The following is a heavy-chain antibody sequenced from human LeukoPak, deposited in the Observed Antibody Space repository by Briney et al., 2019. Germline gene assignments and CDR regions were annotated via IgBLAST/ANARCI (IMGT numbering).Heavy chain of an antibody. CDR3: ARRAPTALYFQH. CDR2: ISYDGKNI. D-gene: IGHD5-24*01. Sequence: GGSLRLSCAASGFTFSDYALHWVRQAPGKGLEWVALISYDGKNIYYADSVKGRFTISRDNSKNTLYLQMNSLRADDTAMYYCARRAPTALYFQHWGQGTLVTVSS. V-gene: IGHV3-30*04. CDR1: GFTFSDYA. J-gene: IGHJ1*01.